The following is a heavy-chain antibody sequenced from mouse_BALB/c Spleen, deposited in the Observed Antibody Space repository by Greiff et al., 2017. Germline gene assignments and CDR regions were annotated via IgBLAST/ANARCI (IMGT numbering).Heavy chain of an antibody. J-gene: IGHJ3*01. D-gene: IGHD2-1*01. Sequence: VQLQQSGAELVRSGASVKLSCTASGFNIKDYYMHWVKQRPEQGLEWIGWIDPENGDTEYAPKFQGKATMTADTSSNTAYLQLSSLTSEDTAVYYCNARGNSAYWGQGTLVTVSA. CDR2: IDPENGDT. V-gene: IGHV14-4*02. CDR1: GFNIKDYY. CDR3: NARGNSAY.